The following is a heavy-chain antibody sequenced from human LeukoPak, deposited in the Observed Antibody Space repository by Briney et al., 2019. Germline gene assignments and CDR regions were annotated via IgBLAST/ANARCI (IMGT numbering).Heavy chain of an antibody. V-gene: IGHV3-30-3*01. CDR1: GFTFSSYA. CDR3: ARASPQAGP. J-gene: IGHJ5*02. CDR2: ISYDGSNK. Sequence: GGSLRLSCAASGFTFSSYAMHWVRQAPGKGLEWVAVISYDGSNKYYADSVKGRFTISRDNSKNTLYLQMNSLRAEDTAVYYCARASPQAGPWGQGTLVTVSS.